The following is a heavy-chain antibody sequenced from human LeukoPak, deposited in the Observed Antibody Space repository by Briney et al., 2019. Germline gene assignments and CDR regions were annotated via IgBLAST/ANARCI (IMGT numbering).Heavy chain of an antibody. D-gene: IGHD1/OR15-1a*01. V-gene: IGHV4-34*01. CDR1: GGSFSGYY. J-gene: IGHJ4*02. Sequence: SETLSLTCAVYGGSFSGYYWSWIRQPPGKGLEWIGEINHSGSTNYNPSLKSRVTLSVDTSKNQFSLNLNSVTAADTALYYCARVKTNAALNFDYWGQGTLVTVSS. CDR2: INHSGST. CDR3: ARVKTNAALNFDY.